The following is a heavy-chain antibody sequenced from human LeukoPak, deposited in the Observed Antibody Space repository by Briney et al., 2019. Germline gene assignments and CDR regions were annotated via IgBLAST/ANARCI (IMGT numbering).Heavy chain of an antibody. CDR1: GGSISSYY. J-gene: IGHJ2*01. V-gene: IGHV4-34*01. CDR3: ARVYYSSSYDYWYFDL. CDR2: VNHSGST. Sequence: SETLSLTCTVSGGSISSYYWSWIRQPPGKGLEWIGEVNHSGSTNYNPSLKSRVTISVDTSKNQFSLKLSSVTAADTAVYYCARVYYSSSYDYWYFDLWGRGTLVTVSS. D-gene: IGHD6-13*01.